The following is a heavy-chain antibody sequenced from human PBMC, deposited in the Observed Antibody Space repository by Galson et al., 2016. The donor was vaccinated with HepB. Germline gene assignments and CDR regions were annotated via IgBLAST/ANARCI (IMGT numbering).Heavy chain of an antibody. D-gene: IGHD6-13*01. V-gene: IGHV3-21*01. CDR1: GFTFSYYS. CDR2: ISSSSSDI. Sequence: SLRLSCAVSGFTFSYYSMNWVRQAPGKGLEWVSSISSSSSDIYYADSAKGRFTISRDNAKNSLYLQMNSLRAEDTAVYYCARDLIAAAGRTFYYYYYYMDVWGKGTTVTVSS. J-gene: IGHJ6*03. CDR3: ARDLIAAAGRTFYYYYYYMDV.